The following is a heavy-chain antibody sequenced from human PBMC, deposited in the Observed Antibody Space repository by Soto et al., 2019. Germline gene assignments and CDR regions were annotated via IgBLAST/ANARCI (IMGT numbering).Heavy chain of an antibody. CDR3: ARFFGSGFDY. J-gene: IGHJ4*02. D-gene: IGHD6-19*01. V-gene: IGHV3-48*02. CDR2: ISTSGATR. Sequence: EVQLVESGGGLVQPGGSLRLSCVASGFTFSTDSMNWVRQAPGKGLEWVAHISTSGATRYFADSVKGRFTISRDNAKTSLYLQMDSLRNEDTAVYYCARFFGSGFDYWGQGTLVTVSS. CDR1: GFTFSTDS.